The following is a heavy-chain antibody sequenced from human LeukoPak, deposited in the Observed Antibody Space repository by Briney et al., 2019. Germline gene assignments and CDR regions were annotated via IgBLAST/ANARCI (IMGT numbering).Heavy chain of an antibody. CDR3: ARHGQTAYDSSGYYR. Sequence: SGTLSLTCSVSGGSISSGAYYWGWIRQPPGKGLEWIGSLHYSGSTYYNPSLKSRVTISVDTSENHFSLNLSSVTAADTAVYYCARHGQTAYDSSGYYRWGQGFLVTVSS. D-gene: IGHD3-22*01. CDR1: GGSISSGAYY. CDR2: LHYSGST. V-gene: IGHV4-39*01. J-gene: IGHJ4*02.